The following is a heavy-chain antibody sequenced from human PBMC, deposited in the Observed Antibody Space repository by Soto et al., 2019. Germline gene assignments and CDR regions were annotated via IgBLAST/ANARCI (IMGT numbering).Heavy chain of an antibody. V-gene: IGHV4-34*01. CDR3: ARVRGHDRHRKDV. J-gene: IGHJ6*02. CDR1: GGSFSGDY. Sequence: QVQLQQWGAGLLKPSETLSLTCAVYGGSFSGDYWSWIRQPPGKGLEWIGEINHSGNTNYNPSLMGRGTISVDTSKNQFSLKVTSVGAADPAVYYCARVRGHDRHRKDVWGQGATVTVSS. D-gene: IGHD5-12*01. CDR2: INHSGNT.